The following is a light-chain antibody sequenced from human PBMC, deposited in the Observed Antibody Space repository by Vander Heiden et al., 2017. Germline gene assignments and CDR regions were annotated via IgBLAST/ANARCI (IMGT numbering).Light chain of an antibody. Sequence: QSALTQPASVSGSPGQSITISCTRTSSDVGGYNYVSWYQQHPGKAPKLMTHDVSNRPSGVSNRFSGSKSGNTASLTISGLQAEDEADYYCSSYTSSSTWVFGGGTKLTVL. CDR1: SSDVGGYNY. J-gene: IGLJ3*02. V-gene: IGLV2-14*01. CDR2: DVS. CDR3: SSYTSSSTWV.